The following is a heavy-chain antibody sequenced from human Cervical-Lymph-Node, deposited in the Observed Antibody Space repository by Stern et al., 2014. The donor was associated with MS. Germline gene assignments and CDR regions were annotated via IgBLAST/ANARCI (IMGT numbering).Heavy chain of an antibody. D-gene: IGHD3-22*01. J-gene: IGHJ4*02. CDR1: GFTFSSYS. Sequence: EVQLVESGGGLVKPGGSLRLSCAASGFTFSSYSMNWVRQAPGKGLEWVSSISSSSSYIYYADSVKGRFTISRDNAKNSLYLQMNSLRAGDTAVYYCARESYYYDSSGFDYWGQGTLVTVSS. V-gene: IGHV3-21*01. CDR2: ISSSSSYI. CDR3: ARESYYYDSSGFDY.